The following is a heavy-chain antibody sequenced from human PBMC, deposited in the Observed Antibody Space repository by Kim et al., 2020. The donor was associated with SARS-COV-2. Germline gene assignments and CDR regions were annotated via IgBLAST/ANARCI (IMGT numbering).Heavy chain of an antibody. Sequence: YGYSVKGRFTVSRDKSKNTLYLQMNRLGAEDTAVYYCARDPIYGSGGYLYWGQGTLVTVSS. J-gene: IGHJ4*02. V-gene: IGHV3-23*01. CDR3: ARDPIYGSGGYLY. D-gene: IGHD3-10*01.